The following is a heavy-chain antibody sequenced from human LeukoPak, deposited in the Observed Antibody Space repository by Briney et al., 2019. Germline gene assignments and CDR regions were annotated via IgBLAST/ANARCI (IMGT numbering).Heavy chain of an antibody. Sequence: PSETLSLTCAVSGYSISSGYYWGWIRQPPGKGLEWIGYIYYSGSTYYNPSLKSRVTISVDTSKNQFSLKLSSVTAADTAVYYCAREVTWGQGTLVTVSS. D-gene: IGHD3-10*01. CDR3: AREVT. CDR2: IYYSGST. J-gene: IGHJ4*02. V-gene: IGHV4-38-2*02. CDR1: GYSISSGYY.